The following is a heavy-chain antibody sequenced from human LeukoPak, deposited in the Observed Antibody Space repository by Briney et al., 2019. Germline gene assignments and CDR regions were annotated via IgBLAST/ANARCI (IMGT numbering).Heavy chain of an antibody. D-gene: IGHD2-15*01. CDR1: GYTFTSYG. V-gene: IGHV1-18*01. CDR2: ISVYNGNT. CDR3: VRAGITAAATRYFQH. Sequence: ASVKVSCKASGYTFTSYGISWVRQAPGQGLEWMGWISVYNGNTNYAQNLQGRVTMTTDTSTSTAYMELRSLRSDDTAVYYCVRAGITAAATRYFQHWGQGTLVTVSS. J-gene: IGHJ1*01.